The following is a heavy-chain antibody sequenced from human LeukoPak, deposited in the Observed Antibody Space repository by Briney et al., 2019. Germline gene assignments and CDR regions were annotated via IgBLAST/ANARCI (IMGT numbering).Heavy chain of an antibody. CDR2: VYYTGST. Sequence: SETLSLTCTVSGGSISSYYWNWVRQPPGKGLEWIGFVYYTGSTNYSPSLKSRVTISVDTSKNQFSLKLSSVTAADTAVYYCARDFGYCSGGSCYGWFDPWGQGTLVTVSS. CDR3: ARDFGYCSGGSCYGWFDP. J-gene: IGHJ5*02. D-gene: IGHD2-15*01. CDR1: GGSISSYY. V-gene: IGHV4-59*12.